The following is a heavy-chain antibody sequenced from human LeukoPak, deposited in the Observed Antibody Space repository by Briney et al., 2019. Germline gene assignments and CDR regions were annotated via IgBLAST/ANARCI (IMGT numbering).Heavy chain of an antibody. CDR3: ARHIRVVGAVPITDFDY. J-gene: IGHJ4*02. CDR1: GGSFSGYY. V-gene: IGHV4-59*08. Sequence: PSETLSLTCAVYGGSFSGYYWSWIRQPPGKGLEWIGYIYYSGSTNYNPSLKSRVTISVDTSKNQFSLKLSSVTAADTAVYYCARHIRVVGAVPITDFDYWGQGTLVTVSS. D-gene: IGHD1-26*01. CDR2: IYYSGST.